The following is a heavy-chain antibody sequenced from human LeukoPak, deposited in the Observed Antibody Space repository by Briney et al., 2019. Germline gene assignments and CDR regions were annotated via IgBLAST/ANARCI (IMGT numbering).Heavy chain of an antibody. CDR2: ISGSGGST. Sequence: HAGVPLRLSCAASGFTFSSYAMSWVRQAPGKGLEWVSAISGSGGSTYYADSVKGRFTISRDNSKNTLYLQMNRLRAEDTAVYYCAKDRPAVAVAGTAAFDYWGQGTLVTVSS. J-gene: IGHJ4*02. V-gene: IGHV3-23*01. D-gene: IGHD6-19*01. CDR1: GFTFSSYA. CDR3: AKDRPAVAVAGTAAFDY.